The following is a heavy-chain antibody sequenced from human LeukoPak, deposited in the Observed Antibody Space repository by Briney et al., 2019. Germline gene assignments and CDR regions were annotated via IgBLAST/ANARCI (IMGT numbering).Heavy chain of an antibody. Sequence: SETLSLTCTVSGGSISSSSYYWGWIRQPPGKGLEWIGSIYYSGSTYYNPSLKSRVTISVDTSKNQFSLKLSSVTAADTAVYYCARQALSSSWPYYFDYWGQGTLVTVSS. J-gene: IGHJ4*02. CDR2: IYYSGST. CDR3: ARQALSSSWPYYFDY. CDR1: GGSISSSSYY. D-gene: IGHD6-13*01. V-gene: IGHV4-39*01.